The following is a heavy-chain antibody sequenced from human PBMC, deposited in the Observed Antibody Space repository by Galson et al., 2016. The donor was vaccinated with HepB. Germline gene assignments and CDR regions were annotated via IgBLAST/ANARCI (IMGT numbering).Heavy chain of an antibody. CDR3: ARESRIAAAGSGYYYYGMDV. CDR1: GFTFSDHY. D-gene: IGHD6-13*01. V-gene: IGHV3-72*01. CDR2: IRNKANSYTT. J-gene: IGHJ6*02. Sequence: SLRLSCAASGFTFSDHYMDWVRQAPGKGLEWVGRIRNKANSYTTEYAASVQGRFTISRDDSKDSMYLQMNSLTTEDTAVYYCARESRIAAAGSGYYYYGMDVWGQGTTVTVSS.